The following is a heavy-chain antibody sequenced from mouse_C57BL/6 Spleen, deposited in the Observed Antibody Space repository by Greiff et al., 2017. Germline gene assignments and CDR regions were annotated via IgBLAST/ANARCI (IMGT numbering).Heavy chain of an antibody. J-gene: IGHJ4*01. Sequence: QVQLQQSGAELVRPGASVTLSCKASGYTFTDYEMHWVKQTPVHGLEWIGAIDPETGGTAYNQKFKGKAILTADKSSSTAYVELRSLTSEDSAVYYCTSHYYAMDYWGQGTSVTVSS. CDR2: IDPETGGT. CDR3: TSHYYAMDY. V-gene: IGHV1-15*01. CDR1: GYTFTDYE.